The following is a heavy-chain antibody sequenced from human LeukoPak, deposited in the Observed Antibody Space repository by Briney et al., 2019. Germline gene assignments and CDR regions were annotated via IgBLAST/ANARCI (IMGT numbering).Heavy chain of an antibody. V-gene: IGHV3-11*01. J-gene: IGHJ6*03. CDR2: ISSSGSTI. CDR3: AYHLWSHYYYYMDV. Sequence: GGSLRLSCAASGFTFSDYYMSWIRQAPGKGLEWVSYISSSGSTIYYADSVKGRFTISRDNSKNTLYPQMNSLRAEDTAVYYCAYHLWSHYYYYMDVWGKGTTVTVSS. CDR1: GFTFSDYY. D-gene: IGHD3-10*01.